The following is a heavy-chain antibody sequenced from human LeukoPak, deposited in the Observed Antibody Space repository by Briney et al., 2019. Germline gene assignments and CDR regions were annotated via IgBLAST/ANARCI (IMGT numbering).Heavy chain of an antibody. V-gene: IGHV4-34*01. D-gene: IGHD3-10*01. CDR2: ISHGGST. J-gene: IGHJ5*02. Sequence: SETLSLTCAVYGWSFGGNYLSWIRQPPGKGLEWIGQISHGGSTKYNPSPKSRGTISVDTSKNQFSLKLSSVTAADTAVYYCARIQGSGESGWRFAPWGQGTLVTVSS. CDR1: GWSFGGNY. CDR3: ARIQGSGESGWRFAP.